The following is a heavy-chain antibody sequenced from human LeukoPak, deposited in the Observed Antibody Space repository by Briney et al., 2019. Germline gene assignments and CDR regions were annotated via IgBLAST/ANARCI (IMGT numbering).Heavy chain of an antibody. V-gene: IGHV3-7*01. D-gene: IGHD4-11*01. CDR2: IKQDGSEK. Sequence: GGSLRLSCAASGFTFSTYRMSWVRQAPGKGLEWVANIKQDGSEKHYVDSVKGRFTISRDNAKNSLYLQMSSLRAEDTAVYYCTRVEETATTAAIIRKYSYYYYYMDVWGKGDTVTVSS. CDR1: GFTFSTYR. J-gene: IGHJ6*03. CDR3: TRVEETATTAAIIRKYSYYYYYMDV.